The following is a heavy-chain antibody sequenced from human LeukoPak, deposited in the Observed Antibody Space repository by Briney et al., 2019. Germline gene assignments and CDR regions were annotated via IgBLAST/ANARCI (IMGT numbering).Heavy chain of an antibody. J-gene: IGHJ4*02. CDR2: ISGSGGST. D-gene: IGHD3-22*01. Sequence: GGSLGLSCAASGFTFSSYAMSWVRQAPGKGLEWVSAISGSGGSTYYADSVKGRFTISRDNSKNTLYLQMNSLRAEDTAVYYCAKGYYYDSSGYYTGVAFGYWGQGTLVTVSS. CDR1: GFTFSSYA. V-gene: IGHV3-23*01. CDR3: AKGYYYDSSGYYTGVAFGY.